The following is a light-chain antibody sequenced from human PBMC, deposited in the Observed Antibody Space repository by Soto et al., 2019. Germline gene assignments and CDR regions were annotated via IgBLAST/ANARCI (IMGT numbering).Light chain of an antibody. CDR3: YPYVSSDT. J-gene: IGKJ4*02. CDR2: GAS. CDR1: QSVSNNY. Sequence: ERVLTQSPGTRSLSPGERATLSCRASQSVSNNYLAWYQQKPGQAPRHLIYGASNRATGIPDRFSGSGSGRDLSLTLSRLQPEHFPVYYFYPYVSSDTFG. V-gene: IGKV3-20*01.